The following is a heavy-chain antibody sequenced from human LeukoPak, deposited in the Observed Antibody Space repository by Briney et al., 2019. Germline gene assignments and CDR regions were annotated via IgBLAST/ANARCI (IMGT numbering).Heavy chain of an antibody. J-gene: IGHJ3*02. Sequence: GGSLRLSCAASGFTLSNYRIHWVRQTPGKGLVWVSRISSDGSTTNYADSVKGRFTISRDNAKNTLYLQMNSVRAEDTAMYYCARVGYYYDDNCDAFDIWGQGTMVTVSS. CDR3: ARVGYYYDDNCDAFDI. CDR1: GFTLSNYR. V-gene: IGHV3-74*01. D-gene: IGHD3-22*01. CDR2: ISSDGSTT.